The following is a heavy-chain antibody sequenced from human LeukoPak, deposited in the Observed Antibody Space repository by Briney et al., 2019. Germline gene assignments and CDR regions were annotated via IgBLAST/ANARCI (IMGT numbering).Heavy chain of an antibody. CDR3: ARGKGNYYDSSGLDY. D-gene: IGHD3-22*01. CDR1: GGSFNGYY. CDR2: INHSGST. V-gene: IGHV4-34*01. J-gene: IGHJ4*02. Sequence: SETLSLTCAVYGGSFNGYYWSWIRQPPGKGLEWIGEINHSGSTNYNPSLKSRVTISVDTSKNQFSLKLSSVTAADTAVYYCARGKGNYYDSSGLDYWGQGTLVTVSS.